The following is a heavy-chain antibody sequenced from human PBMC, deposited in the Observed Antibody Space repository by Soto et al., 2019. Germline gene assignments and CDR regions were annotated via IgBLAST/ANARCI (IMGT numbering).Heavy chain of an antibody. CDR3: ARDPYTDYGDSYYYYALDA. CDR1: GDSVSNGDYS. V-gene: IGHV4-30-4*01. D-gene: IGHD4-17*01. CDR2: IYYIGGP. Sequence: SETLSLTCSVSGDSVSNGDYSWSWIRQPPGKGLEWIGYIYYIGGPYYNPSLQSRVTISMDTSKNQVSLNLTSVTAADTAVYFCARDPYTDYGDSYYYYALDAWGPGLTVTVSS. J-gene: IGHJ6*02.